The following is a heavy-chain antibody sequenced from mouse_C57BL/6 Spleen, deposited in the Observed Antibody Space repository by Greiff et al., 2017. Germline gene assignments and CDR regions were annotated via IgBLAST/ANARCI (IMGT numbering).Heavy chain of an antibody. CDR1: GYTFTSYG. CDR3: ARDYYGSSWSYYAMDY. V-gene: IGHV1-81*01. CDR2: IYPRSGNT. Sequence: QVQLQQSGAELARPGASVKLSCKASGYTFTSYGISWVKQRTGQGLEWIGEIYPRSGNTYYNEKFKGKAKLTADKYSSTAYMELRSLTSEYSAVYFCARDYYGSSWSYYAMDYWGQGTSVTVSS. J-gene: IGHJ4*01. D-gene: IGHD1-1*01.